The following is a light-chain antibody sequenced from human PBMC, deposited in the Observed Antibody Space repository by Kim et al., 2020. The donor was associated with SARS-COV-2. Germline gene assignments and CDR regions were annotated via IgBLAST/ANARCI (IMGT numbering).Light chain of an antibody. CDR3: QQYGTSPPWT. V-gene: IGKV3-20*01. CDR1: QSINNNY. Sequence: PVERATFSCRASQSINNNYLAWYQQKPDQAPRLLIYGASTRATGIPDRFSGSGSGTDFTLTISRLEPEDFAVYYCQQYGTSPPWTFGQGTKVDIK. CDR2: GAS. J-gene: IGKJ1*01.